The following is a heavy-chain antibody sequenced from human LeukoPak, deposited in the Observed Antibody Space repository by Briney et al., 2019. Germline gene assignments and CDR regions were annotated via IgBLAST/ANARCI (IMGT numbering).Heavy chain of an antibody. Sequence: ASVKVSCKASGYTFTGYYMHWVRQAPGQGLEWMGWINPNSGGTNYAQKFQGRVTMTRDTSISTAYMELSRLRSDDTAVYYCASSPDSSGPYDYYYYMDVCGKGTTVTVSS. CDR1: GYTFTGYY. CDR2: INPNSGGT. J-gene: IGHJ6*03. D-gene: IGHD5-18*01. CDR3: ASSPDSSGPYDYYYYMDV. V-gene: IGHV1-2*02.